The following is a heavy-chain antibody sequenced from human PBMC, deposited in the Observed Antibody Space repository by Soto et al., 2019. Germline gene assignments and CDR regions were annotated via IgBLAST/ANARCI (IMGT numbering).Heavy chain of an antibody. Sequence: EVQLLESGGGLVQPGGSLRLSCAASEFTFSSYAMSWVRQAPGKGLEWVSAISGSGGSTYYADSVKGRFTISRDNSKNTLYLQMNSLGAEDTAVDYCAKDFLDIVVVVAATPIDYWGQGTLVTVSS. D-gene: IGHD2-15*01. V-gene: IGHV3-23*01. CDR1: EFTFSSYA. CDR2: ISGSGGST. J-gene: IGHJ4*02. CDR3: AKDFLDIVVVVAATPIDY.